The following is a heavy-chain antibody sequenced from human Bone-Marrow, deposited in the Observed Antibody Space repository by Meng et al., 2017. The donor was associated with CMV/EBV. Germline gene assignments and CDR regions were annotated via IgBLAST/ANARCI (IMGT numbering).Heavy chain of an antibody. CDR1: RFTFSDYY. CDR3: AREGPLLRYGMDV. V-gene: IGHV3-11*04. Sequence: GESLKISCAASRFTFSDYYMSWIRQVPGKGLECVSYISSSGSTVNYADSVKGRFTISRDNAKNSLYLQMNSLRAEDTAVYYCAREGPLLRYGMDVWGQGTTVTVSS. CDR2: ISSSGSTV. J-gene: IGHJ6*02.